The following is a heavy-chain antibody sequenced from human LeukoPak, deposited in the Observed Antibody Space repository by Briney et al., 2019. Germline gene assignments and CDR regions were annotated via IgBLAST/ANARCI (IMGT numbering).Heavy chain of an antibody. V-gene: IGHV3-21*01. D-gene: IGHD3-3*01. Sequence: GGSLRLSCAAPGFTFSSYSMNWVRQAPGKGLEWVSSISSSSSYIYYADSVKGRFTISRDNAKNSLYLQMNSLRAEDTAVYYCARGTGTIFGVVIKRNWFDPWGQGTLVTVSS. CDR3: ARGTGTIFGVVIKRNWFDP. CDR1: GFTFSSYS. CDR2: ISSSSSYI. J-gene: IGHJ5*02.